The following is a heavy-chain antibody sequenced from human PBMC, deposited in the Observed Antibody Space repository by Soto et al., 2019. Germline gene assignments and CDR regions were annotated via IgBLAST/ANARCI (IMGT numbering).Heavy chain of an antibody. D-gene: IGHD6-19*01. J-gene: IGHJ6*02. V-gene: IGHV3-23*01. CDR2: ISGSGGST. CDR1: GFTFSGYA. CDR3: AKRMGIAVAGPYYYYGMDV. Sequence: GGSLRLSCAASGFTFSGYAMSWVRQAPGKGLEWVSAISGSGGSTYYADSVKGRFTISRDNSKNTLYLQMNSLRAEDTAVYYCAKRMGIAVAGPYYYYGMDVWGQGTTVTVSS.